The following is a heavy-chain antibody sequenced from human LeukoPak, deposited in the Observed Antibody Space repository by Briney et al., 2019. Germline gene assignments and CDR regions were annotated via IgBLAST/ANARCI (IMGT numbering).Heavy chain of an antibody. CDR3: AAEGRPTVVTFRKGAVDL. J-gene: IGHJ3*01. CDR2: IVVGSGNT. V-gene: IGHV1-58*01. Sequence: SVKVSCTASGFTFTSSAVQWVRQARGQRLEWIGWIVVGSGNTNYAQKFQERVTITRDMSTSTVYMELSSLRSEDTAVYYCAAEGRPTVVTFRKGAVDLWGQGTMVTVSS. CDR1: GFTFTSSA. D-gene: IGHD4-23*01.